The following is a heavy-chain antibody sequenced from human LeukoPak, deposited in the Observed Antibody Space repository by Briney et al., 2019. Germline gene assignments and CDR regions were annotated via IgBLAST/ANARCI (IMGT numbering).Heavy chain of an antibody. D-gene: IGHD5-18*01. J-gene: IGHJ5*02. CDR1: GGSFSAYY. V-gene: IGHV4-34*01. CDR2: ISHSCST. CDR3: ARDGYSIGRAFDP. Sequence: SETLTLTCSVYGGSFSAYYWIWIRQSPEVGLQWIGEISHSCSTNYNPSLRSRLTMLVDTSKHQFSLKLSSVTAADAAIYYCARDGYSIGRAFDPWGQGTLVTVSS.